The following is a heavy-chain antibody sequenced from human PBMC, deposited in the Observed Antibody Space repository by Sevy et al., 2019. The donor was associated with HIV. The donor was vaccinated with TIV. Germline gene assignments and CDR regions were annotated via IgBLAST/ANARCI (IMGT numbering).Heavy chain of an antibody. Sequence: GGSLRLSCAASGFTFSSYGMHWVRQAPGKGLEWVALIWFDGSNTYYADSVKGRVTISRDIAKNTLHLQMNGLRGEDMVVYYFARDLELYDNGDYGPAFMPDYWGQGTLVTFSS. CDR1: GFTFSSYG. CDR2: IWFDGSNT. V-gene: IGHV3-33*01. J-gene: IGHJ4*02. CDR3: ARDLELYDNGDYGPAFMPDY. D-gene: IGHD4-17*01.